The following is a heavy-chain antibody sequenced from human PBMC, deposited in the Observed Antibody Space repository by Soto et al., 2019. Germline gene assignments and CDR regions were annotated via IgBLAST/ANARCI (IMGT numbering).Heavy chain of an antibody. CDR2: INPNSGGT. CDR3: ARDSHYYDSSGYYYGGDDAFDI. CDR1: GYTFTGYY. D-gene: IGHD3-22*01. V-gene: IGHV1-2*04. Sequence: ASVKVSCKASGYTFTGYYMHWVRQAPGQGLEWMGWINPNSGGTNYAQKFQGWVTMTRDTSISTAYMELSRLRSDDTAVYYCARDSHYYDSSGYYYGGDDAFDIWGQGTMVTVSS. J-gene: IGHJ3*02.